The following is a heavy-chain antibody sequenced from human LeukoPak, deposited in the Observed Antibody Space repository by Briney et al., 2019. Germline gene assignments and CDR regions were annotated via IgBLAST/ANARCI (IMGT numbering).Heavy chain of an antibody. V-gene: IGHV1-8*01. CDR1: GYTFTSYD. Sequence: ASVKVSCKASGYTFTSYDINWVRQATGQGLEWMGWMNPNSGNTGYAQKFQGRVTMTGNTSISTAYMELSSLRSEDTAVYYCARDYYDSSGQALSGAFDIWGQGTMVTVSS. CDR3: ARDYYDSSGQALSGAFDI. J-gene: IGHJ3*02. CDR2: MNPNSGNT. D-gene: IGHD3-22*01.